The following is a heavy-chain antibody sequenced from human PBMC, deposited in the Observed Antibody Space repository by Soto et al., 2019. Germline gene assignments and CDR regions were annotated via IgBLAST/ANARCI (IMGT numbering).Heavy chain of an antibody. J-gene: IGHJ4*02. D-gene: IGHD6-19*01. CDR3: ARENSSSGWLIFDY. V-gene: IGHV4-61*01. CDR2: IYYSGST. CDR1: GGSVSSGSYY. Sequence: PSETLSLTCTVSGGSVSSGSYYWSWIWQPPGKGLEWIGYIYYSGSTNYNPSLKSRVTISVDTSKNQFSLKLSSVTAADTAVYYCARENSSSGWLIFDYWGQGTLVTVSS.